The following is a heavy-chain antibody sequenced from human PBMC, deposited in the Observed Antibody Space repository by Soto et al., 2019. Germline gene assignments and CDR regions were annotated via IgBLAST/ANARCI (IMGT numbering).Heavy chain of an antibody. CDR1: GYTFTSND. J-gene: IGHJ4*02. V-gene: IGHV1-8*01. CDR2: MNPNSGNT. D-gene: IGHD6-19*01. Sequence: GSSVKASCKASGYTFTSNDIKWVRQATGQGLEWMGWMNPNSGNTAYAQKFQGRVTMTSNASISTAYMELTSLRSEDTAVYYCARERSSGWLDYWGQGTVVTVSS. CDR3: ARERSSGWLDY.